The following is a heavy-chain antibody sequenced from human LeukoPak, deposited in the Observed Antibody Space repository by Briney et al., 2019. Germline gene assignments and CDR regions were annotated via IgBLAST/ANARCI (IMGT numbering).Heavy chain of an antibody. CDR2: INPNSGGT. D-gene: IGHD6-13*01. J-gene: IGHJ4*02. CDR1: GYTFTGYY. V-gene: IGHV1-2*02. Sequence: ASVKVSCKASGYTFTGYYMHWVRRAPGQGLEWMGWINPNSGGTNYAQKFQGRVTMTRDTSISTAYMELSRLRSDDTAVYYCAGTEIAAAGTNFDYWGQGTLVTVSS. CDR3: AGTEIAAAGTNFDY.